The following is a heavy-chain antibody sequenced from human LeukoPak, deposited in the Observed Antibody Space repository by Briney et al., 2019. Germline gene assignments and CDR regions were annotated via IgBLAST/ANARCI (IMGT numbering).Heavy chain of an antibody. J-gene: IGHJ4*02. CDR2: INPSGGST. V-gene: IGHV1-46*01. CDR3: ARGGLTVVVPAATLDY. D-gene: IGHD2-2*01. CDR1: GYTFTSYY. Sequence: ASVKVSCKASGYTFTSYYMHWVRQAPGQGLEWMGIINPSGGSTSYAQKFQGRVTMTRETSTSTVYMELSSLRSEDTAVYYCARGGLTVVVPAATLDYWGQGTLVTVSS.